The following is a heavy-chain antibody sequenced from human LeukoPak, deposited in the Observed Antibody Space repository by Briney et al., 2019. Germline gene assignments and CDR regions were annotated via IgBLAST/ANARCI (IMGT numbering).Heavy chain of an antibody. CDR2: IYSGGST. V-gene: IGHV3-66*02. J-gene: IGHJ6*03. Sequence: GGSLRLSCAASGFTVSSNYMSWVRQAPGKGLEWVSVIYSGGSTYYADSVKGRFTISRDNSKNTLYLQMNSLRAEDTAVYHCARDGTTLRRDYYYYMDVWGKGTTVTVSS. D-gene: IGHD1-1*01. CDR3: ARDGTTLRRDYYYYMDV. CDR1: GFTVSSNY.